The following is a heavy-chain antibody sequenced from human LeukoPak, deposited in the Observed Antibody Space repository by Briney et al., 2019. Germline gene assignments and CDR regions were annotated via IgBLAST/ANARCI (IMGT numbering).Heavy chain of an antibody. D-gene: IGHD5-18*01. CDR2: ISSSGSTI. J-gene: IGHJ3*02. CDR1: GFTFSDYY. V-gene: IGHV3-11*01. CDR3: ARRYSYGYHAFDI. Sequence: PGGSLRLSCAASGFTFSDYYMSWIRQAPGKGLEWVSYISSSGSTIYYADSVKGRFTISRDNAKNSLYLQMNSLRAEDTAVYYCARRYSYGYHAFDIWGQGTMVTVSS.